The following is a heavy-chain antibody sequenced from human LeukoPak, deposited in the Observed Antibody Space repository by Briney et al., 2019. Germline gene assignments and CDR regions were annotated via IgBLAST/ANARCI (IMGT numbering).Heavy chain of an antibody. D-gene: IGHD6-19*01. V-gene: IGHV3-30*04. CDR3: AKDGSSGWSYYFDY. CDR2: ISYDGSKT. CDR1: GFTFSSYA. Sequence: GGSLRLSCAASGFTFSSYAIHWVRQTPGKRMEWVTLISYDGSKTYYADSVKGRFTISRDNSKNTLYLQMNSLRAEDTAVYYCAKDGSSGWSYYFDYWGQGTLVTVSS. J-gene: IGHJ4*02.